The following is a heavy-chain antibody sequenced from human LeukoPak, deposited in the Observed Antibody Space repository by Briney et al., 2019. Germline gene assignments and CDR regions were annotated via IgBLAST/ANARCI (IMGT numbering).Heavy chain of an antibody. J-gene: IGHJ2*01. Sequence: SETLSLTCAVYGGSFSGYYWSWIRQPPVKGLEWIGEINHSGSTNYNPSLKSRVTISVDTSKNQFSLKLSSVTAADTAVYYCARGRTTVVTKKTYWYFDLWGRGTLVTVSS. V-gene: IGHV4-34*01. CDR2: INHSGST. CDR3: ARGRTTVVTKKTYWYFDL. D-gene: IGHD4-23*01. CDR1: GGSFSGYY.